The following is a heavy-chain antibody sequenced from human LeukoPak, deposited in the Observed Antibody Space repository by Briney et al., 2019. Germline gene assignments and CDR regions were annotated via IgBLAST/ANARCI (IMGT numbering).Heavy chain of an antibody. CDR2: INHSGST. CDR1: GGSFSGYY. Sequence: SETLSLTCAVYGGSFSGYYWSWIRQPPGKGLEWIGEINHSGSTNYNPSLKSRVTISVDTSKNQFSLKLSSVTTADTVVYYCARASGSYHDYWGQGTLVTVSS. J-gene: IGHJ4*02. CDR3: ARASGSYHDY. V-gene: IGHV4-34*01. D-gene: IGHD1-26*01.